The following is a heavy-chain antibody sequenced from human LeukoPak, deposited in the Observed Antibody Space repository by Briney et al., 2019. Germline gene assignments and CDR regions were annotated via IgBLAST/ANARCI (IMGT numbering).Heavy chain of an antibody. V-gene: IGHV3-30*14. D-gene: IGHD1-26*01. CDR1: GFTFSSYA. CDR2: ISYDGSNK. CDR3: ARARASGSYKYFDY. Sequence: GRSLRLSCAASGFTFSSYAMHWVRQAPGKGLEWVAVISYDGSNKYYADSVKGRFTISRDNSKNTLYLQMNSLRAEDTAVYYCARARASGSYKYFDYWGQGTLVTVSS. J-gene: IGHJ4*02.